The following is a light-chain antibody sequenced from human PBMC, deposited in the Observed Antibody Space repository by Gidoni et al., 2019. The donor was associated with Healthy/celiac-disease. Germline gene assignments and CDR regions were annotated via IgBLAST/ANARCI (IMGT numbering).Light chain of an antibody. V-gene: IGKV4-1*01. J-gene: IGKJ1*01. CDR2: WAS. Sequence: DIVMTQSPDSLAVSLGERATINCKSSQSVLYSSNNKNYLAWYQQKPGQPPKLLIDWASTRESGVPDRFSGSGSGTDLPLTISSLQAEDVAVYYSQQYYSTLWTFGQGAKVEIK. CDR3: QQYYSTLWT. CDR1: QSVLYSSNNKNY.